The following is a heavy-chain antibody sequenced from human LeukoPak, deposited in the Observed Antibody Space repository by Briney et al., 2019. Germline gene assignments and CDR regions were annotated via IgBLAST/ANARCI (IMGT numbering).Heavy chain of an antibody. J-gene: IGHJ4*02. D-gene: IGHD3-22*01. V-gene: IGHV4-39*07. CDR1: GGSIFSSNSY. CDR2: IYYSGNT. Sequence: PSETLSLTCTVSGGSIFSSNSYWGWIRQPPGKGLEWIGSIYYSGNTYYNASLKSRVTISGDTSKNQFSLRLSSVTAADTAVYYCARASYSYDINGWVPFDYWGQGTLVTVSS. CDR3: ARASYSYDINGWVPFDY.